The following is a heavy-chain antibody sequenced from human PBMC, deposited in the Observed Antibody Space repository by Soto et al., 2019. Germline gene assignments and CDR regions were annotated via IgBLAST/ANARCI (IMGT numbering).Heavy chain of an antibody. CDR2: IRFDGSTA. J-gene: IGHJ4*02. D-gene: IGHD3-9*01. CDR1: GFVFRTFR. Sequence: VGSLRLSCEASGFVFRTFRMHWVRRAPGKGLEWLATIRFDGSTARYAESVRGRFKISRDNSMNTLYLQLDRLRVEDTAVYYCVRDRPNTESLTGYFDTWGQGTPVTVSS. V-gene: IGHV3-33*01. CDR3: VRDRPNTESLTGYFDT.